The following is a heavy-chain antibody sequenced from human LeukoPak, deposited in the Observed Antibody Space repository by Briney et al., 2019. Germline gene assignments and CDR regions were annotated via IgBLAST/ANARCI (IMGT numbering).Heavy chain of an antibody. J-gene: IGHJ4*02. CDR3: ASQAAAGSSIDY. Sequence: SVKVSCKASGGTFSSYAISWVRQAPGQGLEWMGGIIPIFGTANYAQKFQGRVTITADESTSTAYMELSSLRSEDTAMYYCASQAAAGSSIDYWGQGTLVTVSS. V-gene: IGHV1-69*13. CDR1: GGTFSSYA. CDR2: IIPIFGTA. D-gene: IGHD6-13*01.